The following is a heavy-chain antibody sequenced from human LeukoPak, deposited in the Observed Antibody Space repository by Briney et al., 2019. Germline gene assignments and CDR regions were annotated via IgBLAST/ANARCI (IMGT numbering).Heavy chain of an antibody. CDR2: IFSGGST. J-gene: IGHJ4*02. V-gene: IGHV3-66*01. CDR1: GFTVGTNY. Sequence: GGSLRLSCAASGFTVGTNYVSWVRQAPGRGLEWVSIIFSGGSTYYADSVKGRFTVSRDNSRNTAYLQMNSLRAEDTAVYYCARGDFEHWGQGTLVTVSS. CDR3: ARGDFEH.